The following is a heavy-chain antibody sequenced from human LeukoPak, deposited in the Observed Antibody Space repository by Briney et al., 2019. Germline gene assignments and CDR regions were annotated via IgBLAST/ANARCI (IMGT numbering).Heavy chain of an antibody. CDR2: INHSGST. Sequence: SETLSLTCAVYGGSFSGYYWSWIRQPPGKGREWIGEINHSGSTNYNPSLKSRVTISVDTSKNQFSLKLSSVTAADTAVYYCARDRGYVWGSYRTTYYYGMDVWGQGTTVTVSS. D-gene: IGHD3-16*02. CDR1: GGSFSGYY. V-gene: IGHV4-34*01. J-gene: IGHJ6*02. CDR3: ARDRGYVWGSYRTTYYYGMDV.